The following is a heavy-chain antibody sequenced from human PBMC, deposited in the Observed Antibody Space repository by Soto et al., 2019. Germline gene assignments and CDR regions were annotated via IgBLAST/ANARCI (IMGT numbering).Heavy chain of an antibody. V-gene: IGHV2-26*01. Sequence: QVTLKESGPVLVKPTETLTLTCTVSGFSLSNARMGVSWIRQPPGKALEWLAHIFSNDEKSYSTSMKSRLTISKHTSKSQVVLTMTNMDPVDTATYYCARISIAVAGQYNWFDPWGQGTLVTVSS. CDR1: GFSLSNARMG. J-gene: IGHJ5*02. D-gene: IGHD6-19*01. CDR3: ARISIAVAGQYNWFDP. CDR2: IFSNDEK.